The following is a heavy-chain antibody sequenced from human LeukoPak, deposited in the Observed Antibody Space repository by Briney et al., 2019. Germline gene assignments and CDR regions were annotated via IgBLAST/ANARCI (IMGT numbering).Heavy chain of an antibody. CDR2: TYYRSKWYN. D-gene: IGHD6-25*01. CDR3: ARDDRGYYFDY. CDR1: GDSVFSSTAA. V-gene: IGHV6-1*01. J-gene: IGHJ4*02. Sequence: SQTLSLTCAISGDSVFSSTAAWNWIRQSPSSGLEWLGRTYYRSKWYNDYAVSVKSRIIINPDTSRNQFSLQLTSVTPEDTAVYYCARDDRGYYFDYWGQGTLVTVPS.